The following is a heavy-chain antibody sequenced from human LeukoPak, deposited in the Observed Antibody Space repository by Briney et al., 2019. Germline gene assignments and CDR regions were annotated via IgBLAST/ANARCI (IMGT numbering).Heavy chain of an antibody. D-gene: IGHD6-19*01. Sequence: GGSLRLSCAASGFTFSSYGMHWVRQAPGKGLEWEAVISYDGSNKYYADSVKGRFTISRDNSKNTLYLQMNSLRAEDTAVYYCAKQVADLYFFDYWGQGTLVTVSS. CDR3: AKQVADLYFFDY. J-gene: IGHJ4*02. CDR1: GFTFSSYG. CDR2: ISYDGSNK. V-gene: IGHV3-30*18.